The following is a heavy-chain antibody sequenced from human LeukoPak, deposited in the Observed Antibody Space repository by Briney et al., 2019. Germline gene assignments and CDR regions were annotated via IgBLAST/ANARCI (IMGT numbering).Heavy chain of an antibody. CDR3: ARGPSRYYGSGSYFDY. D-gene: IGHD3-10*01. CDR1: GGTFSSYA. Sequence: SVKVSCKASGGTFSSYAISWVRQAPGQGLEWMGGIIPIFGTANYAQKFQGRVTITTDESTSTAYMELSSLRSEDTAVYYCARGPSRYYGSGSYFDYWGQGTLVTASS. V-gene: IGHV1-69*05. CDR2: IIPIFGTA. J-gene: IGHJ4*02.